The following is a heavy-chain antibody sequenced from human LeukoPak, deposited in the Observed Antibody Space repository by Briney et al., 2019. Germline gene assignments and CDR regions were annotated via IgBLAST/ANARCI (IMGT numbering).Heavy chain of an antibody. Sequence: GGSLRLSCAVSGFNFRDHWMDWVRQAPGKGLEWVGHIKTDGSETYYVDSLKGRFSISRDNTNNALYLQMNSLRVEDTAVYYCAKNNGWFHLAQWGQGTLVTVSS. D-gene: IGHD6-19*01. CDR3: AKNNGWFHLAQ. V-gene: IGHV3-7*03. CDR1: GFNFRDHW. J-gene: IGHJ4*02. CDR2: IKTDGSET.